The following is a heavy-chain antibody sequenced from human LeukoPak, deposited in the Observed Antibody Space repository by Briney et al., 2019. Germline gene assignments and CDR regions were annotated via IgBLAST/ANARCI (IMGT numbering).Heavy chain of an antibody. CDR1: GGSISSSNW. CDR2: IYHSGST. CDR3: ASRIAAAGTVFDI. V-gene: IGHV4-4*02. Sequence: PSGTLSFTCAVSGGSISSSNWWSWVRQPPGKGLEWIGEIYHSGSTNYNPSLKSRVTISVDTSKNQFSLKLSSVTAADTAVYYCASRIAAAGTVFDIWGQGTMVTVSS. J-gene: IGHJ3*02. D-gene: IGHD6-13*01.